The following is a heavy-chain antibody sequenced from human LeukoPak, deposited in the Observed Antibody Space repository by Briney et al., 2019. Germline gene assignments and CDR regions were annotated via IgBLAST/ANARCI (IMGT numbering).Heavy chain of an antibody. V-gene: IGHV3-73*01. J-gene: IGHJ6*02. Sequence: GGPLKLSCAASGFTFSGSAMHWVCQASGKGLEWVGRIRSKANSYATAYAASVKGRFTISRDDSKNTAYLQMNSLKTEDTAVYYCTRQYGMDVWGQGTTVTVSS. CDR3: TRQYGMDV. CDR2: IRSKANSYAT. CDR1: GFTFSGSA.